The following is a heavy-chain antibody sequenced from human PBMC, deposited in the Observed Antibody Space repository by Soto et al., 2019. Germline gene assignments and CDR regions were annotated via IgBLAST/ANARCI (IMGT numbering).Heavy chain of an antibody. V-gene: IGHV3-73*01. J-gene: IGHJ6*03. D-gene: IGHD3-3*01. CDR1: GFTFSGSA. CDR2: IRSKANSYAT. Sequence: GGSLRLSCAASGFTFSGSAMHWVRQASGKGLEWVGRIRSKANSYATAYAASVKGRFTISRDDSKNTAYLQMNSLKTEDTAVYYCTRHHYDFWSGYYRTNYYYYYMDVWGKGTTVTVS. CDR3: TRHHYDFWSGYYRTNYYYYYMDV.